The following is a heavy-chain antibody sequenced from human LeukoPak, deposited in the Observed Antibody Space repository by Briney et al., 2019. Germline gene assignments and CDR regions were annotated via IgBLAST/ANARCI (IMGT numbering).Heavy chain of an antibody. D-gene: IGHD4-11*01. CDR1: GYTFSDYY. CDR3: ARDRDYSNTERGFDY. Sequence: ASVKVSCKTSGYTFSDYYIHWVRQAPGQGLEWMGWINPNSGETKSARKFQGRVTMTGDTSISTAYMELRRVTSDDTAVYYCARDRDYSNTERGFDYWGQGTLATVSS. J-gene: IGHJ4*02. V-gene: IGHV1-2*02. CDR2: INPNSGET.